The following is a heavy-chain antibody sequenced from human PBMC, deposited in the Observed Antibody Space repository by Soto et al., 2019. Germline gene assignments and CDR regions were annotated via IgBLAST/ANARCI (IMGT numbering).Heavy chain of an antibody. CDR1: GGSISSGGYY. CDR3: ARDSYSSGWNFDY. CDR2: IYYSGST. Sequence: PSETLSLTCTVSGGSISSGGYYWSWIRQHPGKGLEWIGYIYYSGSTYYNPSLKSRVTISVDTSKNQFSLKLSSLRSEDTAVYYCARDSYSSGWNFDYWGQGTLVTVSS. J-gene: IGHJ4*02. V-gene: IGHV4-31*03. D-gene: IGHD6-19*01.